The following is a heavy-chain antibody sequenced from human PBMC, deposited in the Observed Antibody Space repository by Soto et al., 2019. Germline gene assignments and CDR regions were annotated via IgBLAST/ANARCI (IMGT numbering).Heavy chain of an antibody. D-gene: IGHD2-15*01. Sequence: GASVKVSCKASGYTFTSYYMHWVRQAPGQGLEWMGIINPSGGSTSYAQKFQGRVTMTRDTSTSTVYMELSSLRSEVTAVYYCASCSGGSCYSPVAFDIWGQGTMVTVSS. CDR3: ASCSGGSCYSPVAFDI. J-gene: IGHJ3*02. CDR1: GYTFTSYY. CDR2: INPSGGST. V-gene: IGHV1-46*03.